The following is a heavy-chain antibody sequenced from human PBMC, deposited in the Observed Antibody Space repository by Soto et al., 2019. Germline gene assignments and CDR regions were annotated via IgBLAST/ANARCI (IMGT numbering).Heavy chain of an antibody. D-gene: IGHD3-22*01. J-gene: IGHJ5*02. V-gene: IGHV1-46*01. Sequence: VKVSCKASGYTFTSYYMHWVRQAPGQGLEWMGIINPSGGSTSYAQKFQGRVTMTRDTSTSTVYMELSSLRSEDTAVYYCSLDDSSGYSPFDPWGQGTLVTVSS. CDR1: GYTFTSYY. CDR3: SLDDSSGYSPFDP. CDR2: INPSGGST.